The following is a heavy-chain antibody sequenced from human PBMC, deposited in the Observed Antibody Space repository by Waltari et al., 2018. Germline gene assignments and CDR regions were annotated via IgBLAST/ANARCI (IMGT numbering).Heavy chain of an antibody. D-gene: IGHD3-10*01. CDR2: IYTSGTP. J-gene: IGHJ6*03. CDR3: ARDRGWFGEGNSYFYMDS. V-gene: IGHV4-4*07. CDR1: GASITGYY. Sequence: QVQLQESGPGLVRPSGTLSLTCSVSGASITGYYWTWIRQSAGKGLEWVGRIYTSGTPHYNPSLKSRVIISVDTSKNQFSLNLNSVTAADTAVYYCARDRGWFGEGNSYFYMDSWGKGTTVTVSS.